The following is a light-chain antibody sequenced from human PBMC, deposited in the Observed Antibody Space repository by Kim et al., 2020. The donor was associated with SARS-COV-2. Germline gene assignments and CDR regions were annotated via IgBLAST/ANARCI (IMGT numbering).Light chain of an antibody. CDR1: KLGYKY. CDR2: QDS. J-gene: IGLJ3*02. CDR3: QAWDSSTAV. V-gene: IGLV3-1*01. Sequence: VSPGQTARIPCSGDKLGYKYACWYQQKPGQSPVLVIYQDSKRPSGIPERFSGSNSGNTATLTISGTQAMDEADYYCQAWDSSTAVFGGGTQLTVL.